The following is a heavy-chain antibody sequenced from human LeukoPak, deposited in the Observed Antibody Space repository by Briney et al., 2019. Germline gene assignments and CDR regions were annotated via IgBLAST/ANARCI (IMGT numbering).Heavy chain of an antibody. CDR1: GFTFGSYG. J-gene: IGHJ4*02. V-gene: IGHV3-33*01. Sequence: GGSLRLSCAASGFTFGSYGMHWVRQSPGKGLEWVAVIWYEGSNKYYADSVKGRFTISRDNSKNTLYLQMNSLRAEDTAVYYCASQGYCSSTSCYEDYWGQGTLVTVSS. D-gene: IGHD2-2*01. CDR2: IWYEGSNK. CDR3: ASQGYCSSTSCYEDY.